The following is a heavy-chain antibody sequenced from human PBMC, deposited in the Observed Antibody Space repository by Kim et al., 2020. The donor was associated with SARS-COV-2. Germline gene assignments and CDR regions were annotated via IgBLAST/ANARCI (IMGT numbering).Heavy chain of an antibody. CDR3: ATSGSGSYYYYGMDV. V-gene: IGHV3-30-3*01. CDR2: ISYDGSNK. CDR1: GFTFSSYA. D-gene: IGHD3-10*01. J-gene: IGHJ6*02. Sequence: GGSLRLSCAASGFTFSSYAMHWVRQAPGKGLEWVAVISYDGSNKYYADSVKGRFTISRDNSKNTLYLQMNSLRDEDTAVYYCATSGSGSYYYYGMDVWGQGTTVTVSS.